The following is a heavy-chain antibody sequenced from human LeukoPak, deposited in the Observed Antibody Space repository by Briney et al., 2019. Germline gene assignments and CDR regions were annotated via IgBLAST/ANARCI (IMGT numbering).Heavy chain of an antibody. CDR1: GFTFSSYA. V-gene: IGHV3-48*01. CDR2: ISSDSTTI. D-gene: IGHD4-23*01. J-gene: IGHJ5*02. Sequence: GGSLRLSCAASGFTFSSYAMNWVHQAPGKGLEWVSYISSDSTTIYYADSVEGRFTISRDNAKTSLYLQMNSLGADDTAVYYRARQEPYGGKMFDPWGQGTLVTVPS. CDR3: ARQEPYGGKMFDP.